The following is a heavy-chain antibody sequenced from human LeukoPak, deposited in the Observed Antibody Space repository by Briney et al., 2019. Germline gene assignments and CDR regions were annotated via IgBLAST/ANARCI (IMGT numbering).Heavy chain of an antibody. V-gene: IGHV4-59*01. CDR1: GGSISSYY. CDR3: ARGAPYQLLWEYYFDY. D-gene: IGHD2-2*01. CDR2: IYYSGST. Sequence: SETLSLTCTVSGGSISSYYWSWIRQPPGKGLEWIGYIYYSGSTNYNPSLKSRVTISVDTSKNQFSLKLSSVTAADTAVYYCARGAPYQLLWEYYFDYWGQGTLVTVSS. J-gene: IGHJ4*02.